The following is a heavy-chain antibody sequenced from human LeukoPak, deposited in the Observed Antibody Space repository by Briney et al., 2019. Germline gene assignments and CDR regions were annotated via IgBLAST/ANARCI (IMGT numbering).Heavy chain of an antibody. D-gene: IGHD6-19*01. CDR1: GFSFSSYG. V-gene: IGHV4-39*01. Sequence: GSLRLSCATSGFSFSSYGMNWVRQPPGKGLEWIGSIYYSGSTYYNPSLKSRVTISVDTSKNQFSLKLSSVTAADTAVYYCARHYGIAVAGFDYWGQGTLVTVSS. CDR2: IYYSGST. J-gene: IGHJ4*02. CDR3: ARHYGIAVAGFDY.